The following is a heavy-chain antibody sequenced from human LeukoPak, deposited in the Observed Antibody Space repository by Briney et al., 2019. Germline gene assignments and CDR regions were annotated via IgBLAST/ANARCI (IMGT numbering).Heavy chain of an antibody. Sequence: PSETLSLTCTVSGFVSGESISTYSWSWFRQPAGKGLEWLGRINTIGSTNYNPSLKSRVTISEDKSNNQLSLRLSSVTAADTAVYFCARQAFYYDFWSGYHKDYYYYYMDVWGKGTTVTVSS. CDR2: INTIGST. CDR3: ARQAFYYDFWSGYHKDYYYYYMDV. CDR1: GESISTYS. V-gene: IGHV4-4*07. J-gene: IGHJ6*03. D-gene: IGHD3-3*01.